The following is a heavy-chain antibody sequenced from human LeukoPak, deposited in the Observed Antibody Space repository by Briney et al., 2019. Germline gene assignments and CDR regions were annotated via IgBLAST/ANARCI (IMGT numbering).Heavy chain of an antibody. CDR1: GYTFTSYG. CDR2: ISAYNGNT. V-gene: IGHV1-18*01. J-gene: IGHJ4*02. D-gene: IGHD3-16*02. Sequence: ASVKVSCKASGYTFTSYGISWVRQAPGQGLEWMGWISAYNGNTNYAQKLQGRVTMTTDTSTSTAYMELRSLRSDDTAVCYCARGTITFGGVIVHVFDYWGQGTLVTVSS. CDR3: ARGTITFGGVIVHVFDY.